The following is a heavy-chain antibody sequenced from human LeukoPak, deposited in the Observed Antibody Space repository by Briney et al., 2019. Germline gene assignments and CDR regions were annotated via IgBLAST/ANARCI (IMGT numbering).Heavy chain of an antibody. CDR3: ARGYTAIVN. D-gene: IGHD5-18*01. V-gene: IGHV6-1*01. Sequence: SQTLSLTCAISGDSVSSNSGAWSWIRQSPSRGLEWLGRAYYRSKWYFDYAVTVKSRITINPDTSKNQFTLQLNSVTPDDTAVYYCARGYTAIVNRGRGTLVTVSS. J-gene: IGHJ4*02. CDR2: AYYRSKWYF. CDR1: GDSVSSNSGA.